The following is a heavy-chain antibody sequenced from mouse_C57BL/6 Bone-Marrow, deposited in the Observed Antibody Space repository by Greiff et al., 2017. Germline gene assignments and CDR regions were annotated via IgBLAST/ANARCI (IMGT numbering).Heavy chain of an antibody. D-gene: IGHD2-1*01. V-gene: IGHV1-47*01. CDR3: ARGGNYGGYYFDY. CDR2: FHPYNDDT. Sequence: QVQLQQSGAELVKPGASVKMSCKASGYTFTTYPIEWMKQSHGQSLEWIGNFHPYNDDTKYNEKFKGKATLTVEKSSSTVYLELSRLTSDDSAVYYCARGGNYGGYYFDYWGQGTTLTVSA. J-gene: IGHJ2*01. CDR1: GYTFTTYP.